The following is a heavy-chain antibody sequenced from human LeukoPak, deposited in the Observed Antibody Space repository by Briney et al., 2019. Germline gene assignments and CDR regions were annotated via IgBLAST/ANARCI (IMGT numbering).Heavy chain of an antibody. CDR1: GFTVTSSW. CDR3: ARDCGGDCFFGY. CDR2: INLDGSEK. Sequence: AVGSLRLSCAASGFTVTSSWMSWVRQAPGKGLEWVANINLDGSEKYYVDSVKGRFTISRDNGKNSLFLQLNSLRAEDTAVYYCARDCGGDCFFGYWGQGTLVTVSS. D-gene: IGHD2-21*02. V-gene: IGHV3-7*01. J-gene: IGHJ4*02.